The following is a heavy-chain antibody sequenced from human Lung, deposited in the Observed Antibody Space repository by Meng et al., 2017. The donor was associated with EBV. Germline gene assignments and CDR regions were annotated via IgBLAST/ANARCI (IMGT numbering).Heavy chain of an antibody. J-gene: IGHJ4*02. CDR3: ARGGTSSAPFDY. CDR2: INYSGIT. V-gene: IGHV4-34*01. Sequence: QVQLQESGPGLVKPSGTLSLTCGVSGRSFSSSYWSWIRQPPGKGLEWIGQINYSGITNYNPSLKSRVTISVDTSKNQFSLSLNSVTAADTAVYYCARGGTSSAPFDYWGQGTLVTVSS. D-gene: IGHD2-2*01. CDR1: GRSFSSSY.